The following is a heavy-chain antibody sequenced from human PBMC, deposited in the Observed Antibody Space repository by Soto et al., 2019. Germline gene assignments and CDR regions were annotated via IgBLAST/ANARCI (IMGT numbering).Heavy chain of an antibody. CDR2: ISYDGSNK. Sequence: QVQLVESGGGVVQPGRSLRLSCAASGFTFSSYGMHWVRQAPGKGLEWVAVISYDGSNKYYADSVKGRFTISRDNSKNTLYLQMNSLRAEDTAVYYCAKDGRIVVPAVEWYFDLWGRGTLVTVSS. CDR1: GFTFSSYG. V-gene: IGHV3-30*18. J-gene: IGHJ2*01. CDR3: AKDGRIVVPAVEWYFDL. D-gene: IGHD2-2*01.